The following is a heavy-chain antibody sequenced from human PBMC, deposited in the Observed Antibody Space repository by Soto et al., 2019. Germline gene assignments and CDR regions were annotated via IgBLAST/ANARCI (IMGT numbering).Heavy chain of an antibody. CDR1: GGSISSYY. CDR2: IYYSGST. V-gene: IGHV4-59*01. D-gene: IGHD3-9*01. J-gene: IGHJ6*03. CDR3: ARGTIKVETYYDILTGYYYYYYYMDV. Sequence: SETLSLTCTVSGGSISSYYWSWIRQPPGKGLEWIGYIYYSGSTNYNPSLKSRVTISVDTSKNQFSLKLSSVTAADTAVYYCARGTIKVETYYDILTGYYYYYYYMDVWGKGTTVTVSS.